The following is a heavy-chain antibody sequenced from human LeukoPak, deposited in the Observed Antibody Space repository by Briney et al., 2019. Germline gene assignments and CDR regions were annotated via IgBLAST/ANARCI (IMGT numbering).Heavy chain of an antibody. D-gene: IGHD3-10*01. J-gene: IGHJ6*03. CDR3: AKLGPMVWGVMGLDYYYYMDV. V-gene: IGHV3-48*03. Sequence: GGSLRLSCAASGFTFSSYEMNWVRQAPGKGLEWVSYISSSGSTIYYADSVKGRFTISRDNAKNSLYLQMNSLRAEDTAVYYCAKLGPMVWGVMGLDYYYYMDVWGKGTTVTISS. CDR2: ISSSGSTI. CDR1: GFTFSSYE.